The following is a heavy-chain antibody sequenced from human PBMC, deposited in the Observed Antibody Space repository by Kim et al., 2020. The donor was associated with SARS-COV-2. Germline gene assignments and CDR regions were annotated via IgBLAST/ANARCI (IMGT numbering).Heavy chain of an antibody. D-gene: IGHD6-19*01. Sequence: YAASVKGSFTISRDDSKSIAYLQMNSLKTEDTAVYYCTRVKVDGSGWSGYWGQGTLVTVSS. J-gene: IGHJ4*02. CDR3: TRVKVDGSGWSGY. V-gene: IGHV3-49*02.